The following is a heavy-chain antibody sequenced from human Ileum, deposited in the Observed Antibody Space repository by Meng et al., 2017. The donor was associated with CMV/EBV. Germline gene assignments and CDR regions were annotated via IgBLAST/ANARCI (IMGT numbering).Heavy chain of an antibody. CDR1: GYNCIGYY. V-gene: IGHV1-2*06. D-gene: IGHD3-16*01. CDR2: IDPISGGT. Sequence: KVSGYNCIGYYIHWVRQAPGQGLQWMGRIDPISGGTNYPQEFQGRVTMTGDTSVSTAYMDLNSLRSDDTAVYFCTREKTGFGGPRFDYWGQGTLVTVSS. J-gene: IGHJ4*02. CDR3: TREKTGFGGPRFDY.